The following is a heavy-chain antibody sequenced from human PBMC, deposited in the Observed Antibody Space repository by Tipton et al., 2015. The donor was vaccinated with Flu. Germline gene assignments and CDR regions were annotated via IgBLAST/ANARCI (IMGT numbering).Heavy chain of an antibody. D-gene: IGHD6-13*01. CDR1: GGSISSYY. J-gene: IGHJ2*01. Sequence: TLSLTCTVSGGSISSYYWSWIRQPAGKGLEWIGRIYTSGSTNYNPSLKSRVTMSVDTSKNQFSLKLSSVTAADTAVYYCAGSARIAAGYWYFDLWGRGTLVTVSS. CDR2: IYTSGST. V-gene: IGHV4-4*07. CDR3: AGSARIAAGYWYFDL.